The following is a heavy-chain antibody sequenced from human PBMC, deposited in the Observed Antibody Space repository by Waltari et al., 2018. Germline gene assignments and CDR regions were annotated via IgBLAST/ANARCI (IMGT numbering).Heavy chain of an antibody. V-gene: IGHV4-34*01. Sequence: QVQLQQWGAGLLKPSETLSLTCAVYGGSFSGYYWSWIRQPPGKGLEWIGEINHSGSTNYNPSLKSRVTISVDTSKNQFSLKLSSVTAADTAVYYCARLGGNYGNYWGQGTLVIVSS. J-gene: IGHJ4*02. D-gene: IGHD4-17*01. CDR2: INHSGST. CDR3: ARLGGNYGNY. CDR1: GGSFSGYY.